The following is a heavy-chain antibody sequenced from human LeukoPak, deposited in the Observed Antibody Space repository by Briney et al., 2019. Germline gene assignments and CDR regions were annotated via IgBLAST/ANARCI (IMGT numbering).Heavy chain of an antibody. CDR1: GFTFGSYE. J-gene: IGHJ3*02. CDR2: IGLTDGSI. CDR3: ARVGGLFGGNPYDDFGM. Sequence: GGSLRLSCTASGFTFGSYEMNWVRQAPGKGLEWVSDIGLTDGSIYYADSVKGRFTISRDNAKNSLYLQMNSLRAEDTAVYYCARVGGLFGGNPYDDFGMWGKGTMVTVSS. D-gene: IGHD4-23*01. V-gene: IGHV3-48*03.